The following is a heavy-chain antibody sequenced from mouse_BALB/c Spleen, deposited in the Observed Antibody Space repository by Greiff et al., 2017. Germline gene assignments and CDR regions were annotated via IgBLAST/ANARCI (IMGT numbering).Heavy chain of an antibody. J-gene: IGHJ3*01. D-gene: IGHD2-4*01. V-gene: IGHV1-12*01. CDR1: GYTFTSYN. CDR2: IYPGNGDT. Sequence: QVQLKQPGAELVKPGASVKMSCKASGYTFTSYNMHWVKQTPGQGLEWIGAIYPGNGDTSYNQKFKGKATLTADKSSSTAYMQLSSLTSEDSAVYYCARGLRQGWFAYWGQGTLVTVSA. CDR3: ARGLRQGWFAY.